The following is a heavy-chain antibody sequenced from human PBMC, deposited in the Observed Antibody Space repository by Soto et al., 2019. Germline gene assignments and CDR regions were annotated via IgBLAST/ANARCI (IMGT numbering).Heavy chain of an antibody. J-gene: IGHJ5*02. Sequence: HPGGSLRLSCAASGFTFSSYGMHWVRQAPGKGLEWVAVIWYDGSNKYYADSVKGRFTISRDNSKNTLYLQMNSLRAEDTAVYYCARDRHSSGWLNWFDPWGQGTLVTVSS. CDR3: ARDRHSSGWLNWFDP. D-gene: IGHD6-19*01. CDR1: GFTFSSYG. V-gene: IGHV3-33*01. CDR2: IWYDGSNK.